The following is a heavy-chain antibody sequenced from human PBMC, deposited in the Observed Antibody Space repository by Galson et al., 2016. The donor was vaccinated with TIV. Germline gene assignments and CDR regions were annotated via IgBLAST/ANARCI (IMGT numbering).Heavy chain of an antibody. Sequence: SLRLSCAASGLSVSINYMTWVRQAPGKGLEWVSLISDGGKTFYPDSVKGRFTVSRDNSKNILYLQMNSLRLEDTAVYYCARDRIVDATYYYFYFGVDVWGQGTAVTVSS. CDR3: ARDRIVDATYYYFYFGVDV. D-gene: IGHD1-26*01. CDR2: ISDGGKT. CDR1: GLSVSINY. V-gene: IGHV3-66*02. J-gene: IGHJ6*02.